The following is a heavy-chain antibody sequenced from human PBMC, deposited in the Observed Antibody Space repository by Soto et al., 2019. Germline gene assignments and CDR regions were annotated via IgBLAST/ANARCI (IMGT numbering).Heavy chain of an antibody. V-gene: IGHV3-9*01. Sequence: GGSLRLSCAASGFTFDEYAMHWVRQLPGKGLEWVSGISWNSGSAAYMDSVKGRFLISRDNAKKSLFLQMRSLRPEDTALYYGVKGLNYNFDNIGFHGWGQGTLVTVSS. D-gene: IGHD3-22*01. CDR1: GFTFDEYA. CDR2: ISWNSGSA. CDR3: VKGLNYNFDNIGFHG. J-gene: IGHJ4*02.